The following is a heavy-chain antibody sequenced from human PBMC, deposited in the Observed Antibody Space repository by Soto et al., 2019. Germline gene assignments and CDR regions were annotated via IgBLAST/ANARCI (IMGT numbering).Heavy chain of an antibody. CDR3: ARGGYYDSSGYYYYYYGMDV. V-gene: IGHV1-46*01. J-gene: IGHJ6*02. CDR2: INPHGGST. D-gene: IGHD3-22*01. Sequence: ASVKVSCKAPGDTFTSYYLNWVRQAPGQGLEWMGVINPHGGSTKYAQKFQGRITMTRDTSISTAYMELSTVRSDDTAVYDCARGGYYDSSGYYYYYYGMDVWGQGTTVTVSS. CDR1: GDTFTSYY.